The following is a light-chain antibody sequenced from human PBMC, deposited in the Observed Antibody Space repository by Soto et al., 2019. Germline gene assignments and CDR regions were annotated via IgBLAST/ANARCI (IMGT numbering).Light chain of an antibody. CDR3: CSYAGSRTCV. Sequence: QSALTQPASLSGSPGQSITVSCTGTSSDVGSYNLVSWYQQHPGKAPKLMIYEVSKRPSGVSNRFSGSKSGNTASLTISGLQAEYEAEYSCCSYAGSRTCVFGTGNKVTVL. CDR1: SSDVGSYNL. V-gene: IGLV2-23*02. CDR2: EVS. J-gene: IGLJ1*01.